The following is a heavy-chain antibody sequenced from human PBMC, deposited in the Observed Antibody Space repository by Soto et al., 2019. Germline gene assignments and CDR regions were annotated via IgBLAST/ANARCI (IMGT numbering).Heavy chain of an antibody. J-gene: IGHJ6*03. CDR3: ARESGGATATLDYYYFYMDV. Sequence: SVKVSCKASGGTFSSYTISWARQAPGQGLEWMGRIIPILGIANYAQKFQGRVTITADKSTSTAYMELSSLRSEDTAVYYCARESGGATATLDYYYFYMDVWGKGTTVTVSS. CDR1: GGTFSSYT. CDR2: IIPILGIA. V-gene: IGHV1-69*04. D-gene: IGHD5-12*01.